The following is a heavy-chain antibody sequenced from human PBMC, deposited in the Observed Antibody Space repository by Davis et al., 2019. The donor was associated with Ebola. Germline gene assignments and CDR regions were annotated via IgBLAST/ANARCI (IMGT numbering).Heavy chain of an antibody. CDR2: IIPIFGTA. Sequence: SVKVSCKASGYTFTGFYIHWARQAPGQGLEWMGGIIPIFGTANYAQKFQGRVTITADKSTSTAYMELSSLRSEDTAVYYCARGAMRLLWYYGMDVWGQGTTVTVSS. CDR3: ARGAMRLLWYYGMDV. CDR1: GYTFTGFY. D-gene: IGHD3-10*01. V-gene: IGHV1-69*06. J-gene: IGHJ6*02.